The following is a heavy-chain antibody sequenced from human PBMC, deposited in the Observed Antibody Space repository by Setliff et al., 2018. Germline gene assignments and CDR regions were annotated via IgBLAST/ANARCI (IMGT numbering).Heavy chain of an antibody. CDR2: INQSGST. J-gene: IGHJ3*02. D-gene: IGHD3-22*01. CDR3: ARGLSYYDSSGYLLAPYAFDI. V-gene: IGHV4-34*01. CDR1: GGSFNSYY. Sequence: PSETLSLTCAVYGGSFNSYYWSWIRQPPGKGLEWIGEINQSGSTNYNPSHKSRVTMSVATSKNQFSLKLSSVSAADTAVYYCARGLSYYDSSGYLLAPYAFDIWGQGTMVTVSS.